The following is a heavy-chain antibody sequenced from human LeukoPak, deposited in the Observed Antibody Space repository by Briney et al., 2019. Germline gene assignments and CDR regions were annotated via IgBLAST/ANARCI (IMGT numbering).Heavy chain of an antibody. Sequence: GESLKISGKGSGYSFTSYWIGWVRQMPGKGLEWMGLIYPGDSDTRYSPSLQGQVTISADKSINTAYLQWSCLKASDTAMYYCVLAGSGSYYFDYWGQGILVPVP. CDR2: IYPGDSDT. V-gene: IGHV5-51*01. CDR3: VLAGSGSYYFDY. D-gene: IGHD3-10*01. CDR1: GYSFTSYW. J-gene: IGHJ4*02.